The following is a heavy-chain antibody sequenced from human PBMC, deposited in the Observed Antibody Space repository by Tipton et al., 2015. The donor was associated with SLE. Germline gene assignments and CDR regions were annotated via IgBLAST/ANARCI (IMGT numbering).Heavy chain of an antibody. D-gene: IGHD5-12*01. V-gene: IGHV4-28*02. CDR3: ARLISAYDCNFDY. Sequence: TLSLTCNVSVYSISSSHWWGWIRQPPGKGLEWIGHIYYGGTIYYNPSLKSRVTMSIDTSKNQFSLQLSSVTAADTALYYCARLISAYDCNFDYWGQGTLVIVSS. J-gene: IGHJ4*02. CDR1: VYSISSSHW. CDR2: IYYGGTI.